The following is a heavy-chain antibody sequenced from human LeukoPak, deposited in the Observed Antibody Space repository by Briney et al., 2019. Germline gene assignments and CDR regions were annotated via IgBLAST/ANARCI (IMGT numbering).Heavy chain of an antibody. CDR2: IYKSGGT. J-gene: IGHJ4*02. V-gene: IGHV4-59*01. D-gene: IGHD3-22*01. CDR1: GGSISSYY. CDR3: AREGGYDSSGQIDY. Sequence: PSETLSLTCTVSGGSISSYYWSWIRQPPGRGLECIGYIYKSGGTNYNPPLKSRVTISVDTSKNQFSLKLSSVTAADTAVYYCAREGGYDSSGQIDYWGQGTLVTVSS.